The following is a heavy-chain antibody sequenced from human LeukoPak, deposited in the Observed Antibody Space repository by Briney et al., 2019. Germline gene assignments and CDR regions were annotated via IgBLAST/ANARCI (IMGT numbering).Heavy chain of an antibody. CDR3: AGTYGSGSYYKSPFDY. D-gene: IGHD3-10*01. CDR1: GGSVSSGRDY. Sequence: PSETLSLTCTVSGGSVSSGRDYWSWIRQPPGKGLEWIGSIYYSGSTYYNPSLKSRVTISVDTSKNQFSLKLSSVTAADTAVYYCAGTYGSGSYYKSPFDYWGQGTLVTVSS. J-gene: IGHJ4*02. CDR2: IYYSGST. V-gene: IGHV4-39*01.